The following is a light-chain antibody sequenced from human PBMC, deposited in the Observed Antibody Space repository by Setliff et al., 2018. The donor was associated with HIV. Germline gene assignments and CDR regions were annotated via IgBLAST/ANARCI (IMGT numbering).Light chain of an antibody. CDR2: DVN. Sequence: QSVLTQPPSASGSPGQSVTISCTGTSSDVGGYNYVSWYQQHPGKAPKLIIFDVNKRPSGVPDRFSGSKSGNTASLAVSVLQAEDEADYYCFSYADINNYVFGTGTKVTVL. J-gene: IGLJ1*01. CDR1: SSDVGGYNY. V-gene: IGLV2-8*01. CDR3: FSYADINNYV.